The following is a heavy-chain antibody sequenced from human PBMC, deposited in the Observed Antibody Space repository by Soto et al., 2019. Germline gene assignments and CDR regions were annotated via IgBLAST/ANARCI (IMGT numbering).Heavy chain of an antibody. Sequence: SETLSLTCTVSGGSISSYYWSWIRQPAGKGLEWIGRIYTSGSTNYNPSLKSRVTMSVDTSKNQFSLKLSSVTAADTAVYYCARVTSNSLTYYYGMDVWGQGTTVTVSS. D-gene: IGHD2-2*01. J-gene: IGHJ6*02. CDR1: GGSISSYY. CDR2: IYTSGST. CDR3: ARVTSNSLTYYYGMDV. V-gene: IGHV4-4*07.